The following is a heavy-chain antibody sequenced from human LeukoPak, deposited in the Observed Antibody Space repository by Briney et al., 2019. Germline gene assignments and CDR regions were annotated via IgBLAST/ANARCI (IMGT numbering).Heavy chain of an antibody. CDR3: ARDGPTVGYCTSASCYSYY. CDR2: ISGYNGNT. Sequence: ASVKVSCKASGYTFTSYGISWVRQAPGQGLEWMGWISGYNGNTNYAQILQGRVTMTRDTSTSTAYMELRSLRSDDTAMYYCARDGPTVGYCTSASCYSYYWGQGTLVTVSS. J-gene: IGHJ4*02. CDR1: GYTFTSYG. V-gene: IGHV1-18*01. D-gene: IGHD2-2*01.